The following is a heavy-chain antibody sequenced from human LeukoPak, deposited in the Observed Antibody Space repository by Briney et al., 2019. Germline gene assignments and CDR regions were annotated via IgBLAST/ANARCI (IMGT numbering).Heavy chain of an antibody. Sequence: ASVKVSCKASGGTFSSYAISWVRQAPGQGLEWMRGIIPIFGTANYAQKFQGRVTITADESTSTAYMELSSLRSEDTAVYYCARDQGYCSSTSCGYYYYYYMDVWGKGTTVTVSS. CDR1: GGTFSSYA. V-gene: IGHV1-69*19. D-gene: IGHD2-2*01. CDR2: IIPIFGTA. CDR3: ARDQGYCSSTSCGYYYYYYMDV. J-gene: IGHJ6*03.